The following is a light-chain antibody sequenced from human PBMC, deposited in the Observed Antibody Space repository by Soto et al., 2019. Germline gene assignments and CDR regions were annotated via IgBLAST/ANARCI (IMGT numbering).Light chain of an antibody. Sequence: VLTQSPGTLSLSPGERATLFCRAGQSVNSGDLAWYQQKPGQAPRLLIYGASNRATGIPDRFSGSGSGTDFTLTISSLEPEDVAVYYCQHYRSSPLTFGGGTKVEIK. V-gene: IGKV3-20*01. CDR1: QSVNSGD. CDR2: GAS. CDR3: QHYRSSPLT. J-gene: IGKJ4*01.